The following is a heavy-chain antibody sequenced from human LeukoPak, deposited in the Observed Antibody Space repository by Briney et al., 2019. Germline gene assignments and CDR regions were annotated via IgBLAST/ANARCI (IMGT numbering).Heavy chain of an antibody. V-gene: IGHV4-34*01. CDR1: GGSFSGYY. Sequence: TPSETLSLTCAVYGGSFSGYYWSWIRQPPGKGLEWIGEINHSGSTNYNPSLKSRVTISVDTSKNQFSLKLSSVTAADTAVYYCARTGYSYDYWGQGTLVTVS. J-gene: IGHJ4*02. D-gene: IGHD5-18*01. CDR3: ARTGYSYDY. CDR2: INHSGST.